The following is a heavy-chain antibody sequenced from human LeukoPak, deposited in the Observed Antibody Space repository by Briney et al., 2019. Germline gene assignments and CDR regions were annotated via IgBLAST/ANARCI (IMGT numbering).Heavy chain of an antibody. J-gene: IGHJ6*03. Sequence: GGSLRLSCAASGFTFSSYAMSWVRQAPGKGPDWVSAISGSGSSTYYADSVKGRFAISRYNSKNMLSLQMNSLRAEDTAVYYCAKVPYYYGSGSYHLDVWGKGTTVTVSS. CDR1: GFTFSSYA. CDR2: ISGSGSST. D-gene: IGHD3-10*01. CDR3: AKVPYYYGSGSYHLDV. V-gene: IGHV3-23*01.